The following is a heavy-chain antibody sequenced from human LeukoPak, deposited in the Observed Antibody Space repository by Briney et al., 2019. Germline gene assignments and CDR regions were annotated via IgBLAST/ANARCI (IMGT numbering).Heavy chain of an antibody. V-gene: IGHV1-46*01. CDR3: ARGLYDSSGYYGRPFDY. CDR1: GYTFTSYY. Sequence: ASVTVSCKASGYTFTSYYMHWVRQAPGQGLEWMGIINPSGGSTSYAQKFQGRVTMTRDTSTSTVYMELSSLRSEDTAVYYCARGLYDSSGYYGRPFDYWGQGTLVTVSS. D-gene: IGHD3-22*01. CDR2: INPSGGST. J-gene: IGHJ4*02.